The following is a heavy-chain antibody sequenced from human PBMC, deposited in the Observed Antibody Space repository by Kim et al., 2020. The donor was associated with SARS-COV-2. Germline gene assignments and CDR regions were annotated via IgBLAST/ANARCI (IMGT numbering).Heavy chain of an antibody. V-gene: IGHV3-30*18. J-gene: IGHJ4*02. D-gene: IGHD5-12*01. CDR2: LSYDGSNK. CDR1: GFTFSNYG. CDR3: AKAQARRDGHNYPFDY. Sequence: GGSLRLSCAASGFTFSNYGMHWVRQAPGKGLEWVAVLSYDGSNKYYADSVKGPFTISRDNSKNTLYLQMNSLRAEDTAVYYCAKAQARRDGHNYPFDYWGQGTLVTVSS.